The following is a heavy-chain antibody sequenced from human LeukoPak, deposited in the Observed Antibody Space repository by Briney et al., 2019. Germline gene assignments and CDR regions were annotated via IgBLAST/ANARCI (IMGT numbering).Heavy chain of an antibody. CDR2: ITGGGLT. V-gene: IGHV3-23*01. Sequence: GGSLRLSCAASGFTFSTYAMSWVRQTPEKGLEWVSGITGGGLTYYASSVKGRFTISRDNSKKTLYLQINSLRGEVTALYYCGQDWAWGAFGNWGQGALVTVSS. D-gene: IGHD1-26*01. J-gene: IGHJ4*02. CDR1: GFTFSTYA. CDR3: GQDWAWGAFGN.